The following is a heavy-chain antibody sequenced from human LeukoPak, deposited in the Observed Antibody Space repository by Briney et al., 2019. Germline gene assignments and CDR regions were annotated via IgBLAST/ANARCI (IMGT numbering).Heavy chain of an antibody. CDR2: IGTAGDT. D-gene: IGHD1-1*01. V-gene: IGHV3-13*01. CDR1: GFTFSSYD. Sequence: GGSLRLSCAASGFTFSSYDMHWVRQATGKGLEWVSAIGTAGDTYYPGSVKGRFTISRDNSKNTVYLQLSSLRAEDTAVYYCAKGRDGGWNGGDSWGQGALVTVSS. CDR3: AKGRDGGWNGGDS. J-gene: IGHJ4*02.